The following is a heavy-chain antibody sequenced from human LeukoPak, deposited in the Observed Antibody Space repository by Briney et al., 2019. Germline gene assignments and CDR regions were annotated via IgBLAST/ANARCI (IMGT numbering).Heavy chain of an antibody. CDR1: GFTFSSYA. V-gene: IGHV3-23*01. CDR2: IGAGGTFT. Sequence: PGGSLRLSCTASGFTFSSYAMNWVRQAPGKGLEWVSGIGAGGTFTYYADSVKGRFTIFRDNSRNTLFLQMNSLRAEDTAVYYCARDPPGKTASDYWGQGTLVTVSS. D-gene: IGHD1-1*01. J-gene: IGHJ4*02. CDR3: ARDPPGKTASDY.